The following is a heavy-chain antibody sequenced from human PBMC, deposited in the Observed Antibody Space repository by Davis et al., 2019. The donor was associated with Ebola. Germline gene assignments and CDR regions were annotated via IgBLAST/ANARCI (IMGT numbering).Heavy chain of an antibody. Sequence: GESLKISCEASGFTFSRYGMHWVRQAPGKGPEWLTYIFFDGSETFYADSVKGRFTISRDNSKNTLYLQMGRLRSDDTALYYCAKDRCSGGSCHFDYWGQGTLVTVSS. V-gene: IGHV3-30*02. CDR2: IFFDGSET. J-gene: IGHJ4*02. CDR3: AKDRCSGGSCHFDY. CDR1: GFTFSRYG. D-gene: IGHD2-15*01.